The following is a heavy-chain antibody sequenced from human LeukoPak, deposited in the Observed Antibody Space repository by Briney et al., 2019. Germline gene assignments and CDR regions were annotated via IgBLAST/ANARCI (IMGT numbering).Heavy chain of an antibody. CDR3: ARDKWELPEYYFDY. Sequence: WYDGSNKYYADSVKGRFTISRDNSKNTLYLQMNSLRAEDTAVYYCARDKWELPEYYFDYWGQGTLVTVSS. V-gene: IGHV3-33*01. CDR2: WYDGSNK. D-gene: IGHD1-26*01. J-gene: IGHJ4*02.